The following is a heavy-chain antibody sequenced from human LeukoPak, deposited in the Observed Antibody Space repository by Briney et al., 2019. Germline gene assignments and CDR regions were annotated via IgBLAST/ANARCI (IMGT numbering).Heavy chain of an antibody. Sequence: SVKVSCKASGGTFSNYAINWVRQATGQGLEWMGGFIPIFGTAHYAQKFQGRVTITADEFTNTAYMELRSLRSEDTAVYYCARGWLAETTVVTPYNYWGQGTLVTVSS. D-gene: IGHD4-23*01. J-gene: IGHJ4*02. V-gene: IGHV1-69*13. CDR1: GGTFSNYA. CDR2: FIPIFGTA. CDR3: ARGWLAETTVVTPYNY.